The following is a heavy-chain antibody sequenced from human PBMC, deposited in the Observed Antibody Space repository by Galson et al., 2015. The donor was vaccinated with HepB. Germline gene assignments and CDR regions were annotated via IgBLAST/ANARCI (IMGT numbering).Heavy chain of an antibody. V-gene: IGHV1-46*01. CDR1: GYAFTNYY. CDR2: INPSGATS. J-gene: IGHJ5*02. D-gene: IGHD1-26*01. Sequence: SVKVSCKASGYAFTNYYMHWVRQAPGQGLEWMGIINPSGATSSHAQNFQGRVTMTRSTSISTAYMELRSLRSDDTAVYYCVRVVGSIDSWGQGTLVTVSS. CDR3: VRVVGSIDS.